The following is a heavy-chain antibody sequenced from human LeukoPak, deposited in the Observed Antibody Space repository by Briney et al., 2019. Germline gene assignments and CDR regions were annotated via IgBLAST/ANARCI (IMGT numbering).Heavy chain of an antibody. V-gene: IGHV1-46*01. CDR1: GYIXTNYY. CDR3: ARDAFLSGSLSPIDY. CDR2: IKTSGGST. D-gene: IGHD5-12*01. Sequence: GASVKVSCKASGYIXTNYYMHWVRQAPGQGLEWMGIIKTSGGSTSSAQKFQGRVIMTRDTSTSTVYMELSSLRSEDTALYYCARDAFLSGSLSPIDYWGQGTLVTVSS. J-gene: IGHJ4*02.